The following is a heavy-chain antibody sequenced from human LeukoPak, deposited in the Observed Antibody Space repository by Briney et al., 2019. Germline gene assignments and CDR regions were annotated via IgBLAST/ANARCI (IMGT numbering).Heavy chain of an antibody. CDR3: ASSIVGRGGYFDY. CDR2: INTNGANT. Sequence: GGSLRLSCSASGFTFKSYAMHWVRQAPGKGLEYVSSINTNGANTYYADSVKGRFTISRDNSRNTVYVQMNSLTPEDTAVYYCASSIVGRGGYFDYWGQGTLVTVSS. D-gene: IGHD2-15*01. V-gene: IGHV3-64*05. CDR1: GFTFKSYA. J-gene: IGHJ4*02.